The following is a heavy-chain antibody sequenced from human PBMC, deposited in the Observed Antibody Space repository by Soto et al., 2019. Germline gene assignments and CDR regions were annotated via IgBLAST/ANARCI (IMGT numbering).Heavy chain of an antibody. CDR3: AREEGYCSGSGCYVEGFQH. CDR1: GGSISSSNW. V-gene: IGHV4-4*02. J-gene: IGHJ1*01. CDR2: IYHSGST. Sequence: PSETLSLTCAVSGGSISSSNWWSWVRQPPGKGLEWIGEIYHSGSTNYNPSLKSRVTISVDTSKNQFSLKLSSVTAADTAVYYCAREEGYCSGSGCYVEGFQHWGQGLLVTVSP. D-gene: IGHD2-15*01.